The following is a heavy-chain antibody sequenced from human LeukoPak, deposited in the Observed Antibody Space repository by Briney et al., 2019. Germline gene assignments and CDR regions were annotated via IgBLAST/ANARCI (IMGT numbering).Heavy chain of an antibody. V-gene: IGHV1-18*01. D-gene: IGHD6-13*01. J-gene: IGHJ3*02. CDR3: ARLGSSSWYLGAFDI. CDR1: GYTFTSYG. CDR2: ISAYNGNT. Sequence: GASVKVSCKASGYTFTSYGISWVRQAPGQGLEWVGWISAYNGNTNYAQKLQGRVTMTTDTSTSTAYMELRSLRSDDTAVYYCARLGSSSWYLGAFDIWGQGTMVTVSS.